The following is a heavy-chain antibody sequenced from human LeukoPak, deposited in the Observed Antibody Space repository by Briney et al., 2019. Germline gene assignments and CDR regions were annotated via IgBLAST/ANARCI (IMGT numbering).Heavy chain of an antibody. J-gene: IGHJ4*02. D-gene: IGHD6-13*01. CDR2: IYYSGST. CDR1: GGSISSYY. CDR3: ARALVAGQQLVPLFDY. V-gene: IGHV4-59*01. Sequence: SSETLSLTCTVSGGSISSYYWSWIRQPPGKGLEWIGYIYYSGSTNYNPSLKSRVTISVDTSKNQFSLKLSSVTAADTAVYYCARALVAGQQLVPLFDYWGQGTLVTVSS.